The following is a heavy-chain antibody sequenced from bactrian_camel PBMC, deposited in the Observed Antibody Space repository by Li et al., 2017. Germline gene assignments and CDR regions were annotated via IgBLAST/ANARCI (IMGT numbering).Heavy chain of an antibody. CDR1: GGFTFSSYP. CDR3: AAEASYSGDLFGF. Sequence: VQLVESGGGSVQAGGSLRLSCAASGGFTFSSYPMSWVRQAPGKGLEWVSVMISTGGRTYYADSVKGRFTISKDSAENTLYLQMNSLKPEDTAMYYCAAEASYSGDLFGFWGQGTQVTVS. J-gene: IGHJ6*01. V-gene: IGHV3S31*01. CDR2: MISTGGRT. D-gene: IGHD2*01.